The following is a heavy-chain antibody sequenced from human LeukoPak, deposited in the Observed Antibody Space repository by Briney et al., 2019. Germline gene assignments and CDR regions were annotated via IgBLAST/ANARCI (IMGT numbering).Heavy chain of an antibody. D-gene: IGHD2-15*01. CDR3: ARDIVGVVVVAATPHFDY. CDR1: GYTFTSYG. CDR2: ISAYNGNT. Sequence: GASVKVSCKASGYTFTSYGISWVRQAPGQGLEWMGWISAYNGNTNYAQKLQGRVTMTTDTSTSTAYVELRSLRSDDTAVYYCARDIVGVVVVAATPHFDYWGQGTLVTVSS. J-gene: IGHJ4*02. V-gene: IGHV1-18*01.